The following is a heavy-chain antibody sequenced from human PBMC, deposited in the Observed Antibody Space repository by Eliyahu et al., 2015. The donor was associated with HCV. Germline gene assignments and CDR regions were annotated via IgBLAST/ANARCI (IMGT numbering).Heavy chain of an antibody. V-gene: IGHV2-5*02. CDR3: ARRGRVSPRLLAYPATIWFFDN. Sequence: QIALKETGPTVVKPTQTLTLTCTFSGFSLTTPDLGVAWIRQPPGKALEWLAVIYWDGPERFSPSLPNRLSITKDTSKNQVVLSMTSVSPVDTGTYFCARRGRVSPRLLAYPATIWFFDNWGPGIHVTVSS. CDR2: IYWDGPE. J-gene: IGHJ4*02. D-gene: IGHD4-17*01. CDR1: GFSLTTPDLG.